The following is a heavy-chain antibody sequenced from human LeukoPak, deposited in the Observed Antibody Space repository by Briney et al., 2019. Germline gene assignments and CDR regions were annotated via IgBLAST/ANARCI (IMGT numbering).Heavy chain of an antibody. CDR2: ISGSGGST. V-gene: IGHV3-23*01. J-gene: IGHJ4*02. CDR3: ARYIAAFRKAYPAFDY. Sequence: PGGSLRLSCAASGFTFSSYAMSWVRQAPGKGLEWVSAISGSGGSTYYADSVKGRFTISRDNSKNTLYLQMNSLRAEDTAVYYCARYIAAFRKAYPAFDYWGQGTLVTVSS. CDR1: GFTFSSYA. D-gene: IGHD6-13*01.